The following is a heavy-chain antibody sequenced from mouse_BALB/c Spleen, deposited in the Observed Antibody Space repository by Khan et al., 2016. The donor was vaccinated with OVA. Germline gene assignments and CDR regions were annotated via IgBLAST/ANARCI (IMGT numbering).Heavy chain of an antibody. V-gene: IGHV9-3-1*01. CDR3: ARGAFYSGRGKNGWFAY. D-gene: IGHD1-1*01. J-gene: IGHJ3*01. Sequence: QIQLVQSGPELKKPGETVKISCKASGYIFTNYGMNWVKQAPGQGLKWMGWINTYTGEPTYADDLRGRFAFSLETSASTAYLQINNLKNEDTAKYFCARGAFYSGRGKNGWFAYGGEGTRVTVSA. CDR1: GYIFTNYG. CDR2: INTYTGEP.